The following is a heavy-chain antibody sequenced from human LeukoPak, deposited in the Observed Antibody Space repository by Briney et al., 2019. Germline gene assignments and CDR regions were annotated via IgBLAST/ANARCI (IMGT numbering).Heavy chain of an antibody. CDR1: GFTVSSNY. CDR2: ISGNGGSP. Sequence: GGSLRLSCAASGFTVSSNYMSWVRQAPGKGLEWVSSISGNGGSPWYADSVRGRSTISRDNSKNTVYLQMKSLRAEDTALYFCARDRDYPRDQFDHWGQGTLVTVSS. J-gene: IGHJ4*02. V-gene: IGHV3-23*01. D-gene: IGHD4-17*01. CDR3: ARDRDYPRDQFDH.